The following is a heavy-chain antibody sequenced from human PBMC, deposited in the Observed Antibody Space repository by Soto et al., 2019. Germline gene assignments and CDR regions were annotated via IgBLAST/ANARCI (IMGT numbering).Heavy chain of an antibody. Sequence: EVQLVESGGGLVQPGGSLRLSRAASGFTFSSCEMNWVRQAPGKGLEWVSYISSSGSTIYYADSVKGRFTISRDNAKNSLYLQMNSLRAEDTAVYYCARDRYSGYDPFYYYYGMDVWGQGTTVTVSS. J-gene: IGHJ6*02. V-gene: IGHV3-48*03. CDR3: ARDRYSGYDPFYYYYGMDV. D-gene: IGHD5-12*01. CDR2: ISSSGSTI. CDR1: GFTFSSCE.